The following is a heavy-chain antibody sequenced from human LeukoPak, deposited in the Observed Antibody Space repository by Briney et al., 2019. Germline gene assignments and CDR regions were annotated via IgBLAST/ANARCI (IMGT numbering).Heavy chain of an antibody. CDR2: ISAYSGNT. J-gene: IGHJ4*02. CDR3: ARDCSGGSCYVY. V-gene: IGHV1-18*01. Sequence: ASVKVCCKASGYTFTSYVISWVRQAPGQGLEWMGWISAYSGNTNYAQKLQGRVTMTTDTSTSTAYMELRSLRSDDTAVYYCARDCSGGSCYVYWGQGTLVTVSS. CDR1: GYTFTSYV. D-gene: IGHD2-15*01.